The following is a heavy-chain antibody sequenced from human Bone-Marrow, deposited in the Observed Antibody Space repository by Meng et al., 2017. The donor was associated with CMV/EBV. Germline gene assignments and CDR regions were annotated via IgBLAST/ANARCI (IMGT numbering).Heavy chain of an antibody. CDR2: IFSNDEK. Sequence: SGPTLVKPIETLTLTCTVSGFSLSNARMGVSWIRQPPGKALEWLAHIFSNDEKSYSTSLKSRLTISKDTSKSQVVLTMTNMDPVDTATYYCARIQPYYYYYYGMDVWGQGTTVTVSS. CDR1: GFSLSNARMG. CDR3: ARIQPYYYYYYGMDV. J-gene: IGHJ6*02. V-gene: IGHV2-26*01.